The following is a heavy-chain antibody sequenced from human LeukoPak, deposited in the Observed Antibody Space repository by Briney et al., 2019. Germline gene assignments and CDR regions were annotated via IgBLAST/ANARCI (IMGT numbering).Heavy chain of an antibody. CDR1: EYTFTRYY. D-gene: IGHD5-24*01. J-gene: IGHJ5*02. CDR3: ARDNSVRDEAWWFNP. V-gene: IGHV1-46*01. Sequence: ASVKVSCKAFEYTFTRYYMHWVRQAPGQGPEWMGVINPSGTWTTYPQKFQGRLTLTRDMSTTTDYLELSSLRSEDTAVYYCARDNSVRDEAWWFNPWGQGTLVTVSS. CDR2: INPSGTWT.